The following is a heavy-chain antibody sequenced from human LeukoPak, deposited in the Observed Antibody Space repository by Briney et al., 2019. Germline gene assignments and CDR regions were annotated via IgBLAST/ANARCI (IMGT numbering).Heavy chain of an antibody. CDR3: AREQYYYGSGDGAFDI. Sequence: GRSLRLSCAASGFTFDDYAMHWVRQAPGKGLEWVSGISWNSGSIGYADSVKGRFTISRDNAKDSLYLQMNSLRAEDTALYYCAREQYYYGSGDGAFDIWGQGTMVTVSS. V-gene: IGHV3-9*01. CDR1: GFTFDDYA. J-gene: IGHJ3*02. D-gene: IGHD3-10*01. CDR2: ISWNSGSI.